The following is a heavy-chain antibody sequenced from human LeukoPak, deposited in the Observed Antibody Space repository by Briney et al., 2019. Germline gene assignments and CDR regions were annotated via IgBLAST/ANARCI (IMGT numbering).Heavy chain of an antibody. CDR2: IKQDGSDK. J-gene: IGHJ5*02. Sequence: PGGSLRLSCAASGFTFGAYWMSWVRQAPGKGLEWVAHIKQDGSDKYYADSVRGRFTVSRDNAKNSLYLQMNSQRAEDTAVYYCARSCSGGTCNFPKFEPWGQGTLVTVSS. D-gene: IGHD2-15*01. V-gene: IGHV3-7*01. CDR3: ARSCSGGTCNFPKFEP. CDR1: GFTFGAYW.